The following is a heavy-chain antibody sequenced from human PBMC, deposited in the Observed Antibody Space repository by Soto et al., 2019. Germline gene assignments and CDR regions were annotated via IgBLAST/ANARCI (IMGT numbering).Heavy chain of an antibody. V-gene: IGHV4-39*01. CDR1: GGSISSSSYY. CDR3: ARHYYDILTGLDDAFDI. Sequence: SETLSLTCTVSGGSISSSSYYWGWIRQPPWKGLEWIGSIYYSGSTYYNPSLKSRVTISVDTSKNQFSLKLSSVTAADTAVYYCARHYYDILTGLDDAFDIWGQGTMVTVSS. D-gene: IGHD3-9*01. CDR2: IYYSGST. J-gene: IGHJ3*02.